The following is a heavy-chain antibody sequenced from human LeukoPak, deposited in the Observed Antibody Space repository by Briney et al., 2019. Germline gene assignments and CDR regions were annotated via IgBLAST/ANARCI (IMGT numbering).Heavy chain of an antibody. CDR1: GGSISSYY. V-gene: IGHV4-59*01. J-gene: IGHJ4*02. CDR2: SYYSGST. D-gene: IGHD4-17*01. Sequence: KSSETLSLTCSVSGGSISSYYWSWIRQPPGKGLEWIGYSYYSGSTNYNPSLKSRVTISVDTSKNQFSLKLSSVTAADTAVYYCARGRKGGYYDYGDYYFDYWGQGTLVTVSS. CDR3: ARGRKGGYYDYGDYYFDY.